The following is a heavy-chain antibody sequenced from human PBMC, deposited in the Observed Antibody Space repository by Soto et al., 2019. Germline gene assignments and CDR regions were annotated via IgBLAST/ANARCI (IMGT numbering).Heavy chain of an antibody. CDR2: INSDGSST. V-gene: IGHV3-74*01. D-gene: IGHD3-10*01. Sequence: GGSLRLSCAASGFTFSSYWMHWVRQAPGKGLVWVSRINSDGSSTSYADSVKGRFTVSRDNAKNTLYLQMNSLRAEDTAVYYSITAYGLPDFDYWGQGTLVTVSS. J-gene: IGHJ4*02. CDR1: GFTFSSYW. CDR3: ITAYGLPDFDY.